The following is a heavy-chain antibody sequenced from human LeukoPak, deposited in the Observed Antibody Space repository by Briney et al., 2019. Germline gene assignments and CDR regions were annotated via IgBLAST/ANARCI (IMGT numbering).Heavy chain of an antibody. CDR3: ARGIWSSGFVWFDP. Sequence: GGSLRLSCAASGFTVSSNYMSWVRQAPGKGLEWVSVIYSGGSTYYADSVKGRFTISRDNSKNTLYLQMNSLRAEDTAVYYCARGIWSSGFVWFDPWGQGTLVTVSS. CDR1: GFTVSSNY. D-gene: IGHD3-10*01. V-gene: IGHV3-53*01. J-gene: IGHJ5*02. CDR2: IYSGGST.